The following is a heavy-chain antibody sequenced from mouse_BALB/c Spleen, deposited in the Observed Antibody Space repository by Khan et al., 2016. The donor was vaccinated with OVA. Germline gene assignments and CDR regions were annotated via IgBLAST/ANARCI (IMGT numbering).Heavy chain of an antibody. V-gene: IGHV1-9*01. CDR3: ARGAGTTYGMDS. D-gene: IGHD4-1*01. Sequence: QVQLQQSGAELMKPGASVKISCKATGYTFSSYWIEWVKQRPGHGLEWIGEILPGRGKSNFNEKFKGKATFTADTSSNLAYMKLSSLASEDSAVYYYARGAGTTYGMDSWGQGTSVTVSS. CDR1: GYTFSSYW. J-gene: IGHJ4*01. CDR2: ILPGRGKS.